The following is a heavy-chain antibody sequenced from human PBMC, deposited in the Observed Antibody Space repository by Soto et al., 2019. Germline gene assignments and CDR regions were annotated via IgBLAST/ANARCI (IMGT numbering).Heavy chain of an antibody. CDR2: IYYSGGT. CDR1: GGSISSGGYY. V-gene: IGHV4-31*03. D-gene: IGHD3-22*01. J-gene: IGHJ4*02. Sequence: TVSLTGTVSGGSISSGGYYWRRTRQHPGKGVEWIGHIYYSGGTCYNPSLKSRFMVSVETAMSQFCLKLSSVTAADTAVSSCATLSDDSSGYTVDYWGQGTLVTVS. CDR3: ATLSDDSSGYTVDY.